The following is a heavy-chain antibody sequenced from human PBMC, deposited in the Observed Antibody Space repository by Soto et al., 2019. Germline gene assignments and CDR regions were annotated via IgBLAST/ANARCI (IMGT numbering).Heavy chain of an antibody. CDR3: ARDLTIFGVVTNLFDP. V-gene: IGHV1-46*01. D-gene: IGHD3-3*01. CDR1: GYTFTSYY. CDR2: INPSGGST. Sequence: QVQLVQSGAEVKKPGASVKVSCKASGYTFTSYYMHWVRQAPGQGLEWMGIINPSGGSTSYAQKFQGRVIMTRDTSTSTVYMELSSLRSEDTAVYYCARDLTIFGVVTNLFDPWGQGTLVTVSS. J-gene: IGHJ5*02.